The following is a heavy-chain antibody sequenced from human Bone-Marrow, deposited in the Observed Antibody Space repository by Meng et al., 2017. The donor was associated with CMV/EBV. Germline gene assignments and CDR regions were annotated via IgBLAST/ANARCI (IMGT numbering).Heavy chain of an antibody. Sequence: SVKVSCKASGYASGYSFTDYGISWVRQAPGQGLEWMGRIIPILGIANYAQKFQGRVTITADKSTSTAYMELSSLRSEDTAVYYCWSLLVGATGGEGWDDAFDIWGQGTMVTVSS. D-gene: IGHD1-26*01. CDR2: IIPILGIA. CDR1: GYASGYSFTDYG. J-gene: IGHJ3*02. CDR3: WSLLVGATGGEGWDDAFDI. V-gene: IGHV1-69*04.